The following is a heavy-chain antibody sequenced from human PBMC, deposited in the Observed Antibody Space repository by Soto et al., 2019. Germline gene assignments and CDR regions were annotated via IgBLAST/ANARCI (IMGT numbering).Heavy chain of an antibody. Sequence: GGSLRLSCAASGFTVSSNYMSWVRQAPGKGLEWVSVIYSGGSTYYADSVKGRFTISRHNSKNTLYLQMNSLRAEDTAVYYCASNTDTGYSSGWYKVGAFDIWGQGTMVTVSS. CDR3: ASNTDTGYSSGWYKVGAFDI. CDR1: GFTVSSNY. V-gene: IGHV3-53*04. CDR2: IYSGGST. D-gene: IGHD6-19*01. J-gene: IGHJ3*02.